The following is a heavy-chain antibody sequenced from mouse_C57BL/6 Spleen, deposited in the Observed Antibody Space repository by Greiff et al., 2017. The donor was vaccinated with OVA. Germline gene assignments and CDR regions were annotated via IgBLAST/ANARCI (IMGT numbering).Heavy chain of an antibody. CDR3: ARRTGDAMDY. CDR2: IDPSDSYT. D-gene: IGHD4-1*01. CDR1: GSTFTSYW. V-gene: IGHV1-50*01. J-gene: IGHJ4*01. Sequence: QVHVKQPGAELVKPGASVKLSCKASGSTFTSYWMQWVKQRPGQGLEWIGEIDPSDSYTNYNQKFKGKATLTVDTSSSTAYMQLSSLTSEDSAVYYCARRTGDAMDYWGQGTSVTVSS.